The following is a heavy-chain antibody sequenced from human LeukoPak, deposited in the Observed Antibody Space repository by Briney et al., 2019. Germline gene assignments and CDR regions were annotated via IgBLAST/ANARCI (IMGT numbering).Heavy chain of an antibody. CDR1: GYIFSMYW. CDR3: AIGYSGYDPNFDF. CDR2: IDPSDSYT. Sequence: GESLKISRKGSGYIFSMYWITWVRQMPGKGLEWMGRIDPSDSYTNYSPSFQGHVTISSDRSISTAYLQWSSLKASDTAMYYCAIGYSGYDPNFDFWGRGTLVTVSS. D-gene: IGHD5-12*01. J-gene: IGHJ4*02. V-gene: IGHV5-10-1*01.